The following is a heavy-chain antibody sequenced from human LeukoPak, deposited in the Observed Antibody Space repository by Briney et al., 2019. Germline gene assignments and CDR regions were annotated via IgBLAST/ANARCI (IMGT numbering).Heavy chain of an antibody. J-gene: IGHJ6*02. V-gene: IGHV3-30*18. Sequence: GRSLRVSCAASGFTFSSYGMHWVRQAPGKGLEWVAVISYDGSNKYYADSVKGRFTISRDNSKNTLYLQMNSLRAEDTAVYYCAKDLHYGDYRYGMDVWGQGTTVTVSS. CDR1: GFTFSSYG. CDR3: AKDLHYGDYRYGMDV. D-gene: IGHD4-17*01. CDR2: ISYDGSNK.